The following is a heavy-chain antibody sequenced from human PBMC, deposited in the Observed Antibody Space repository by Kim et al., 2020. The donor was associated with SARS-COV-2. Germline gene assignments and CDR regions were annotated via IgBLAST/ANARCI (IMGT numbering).Heavy chain of an antibody. V-gene: IGHV3-23*01. CDR2: ISGSGGST. CDR1: GFTFSSYA. J-gene: IGHJ6*02. D-gene: IGHD3-22*01. CDR3: AKSLYYYDSRDYGMDV. Sequence: GGSLRLSCAASGFTFSSYAMSWVRQAPGKGLEWVSAISGSGGSTYYADSVKSRFTISRDNSKNTLYLQMNSLRAEDTAVYYCAKSLYYYDSRDYGMDVWGQGTTVTVSS.